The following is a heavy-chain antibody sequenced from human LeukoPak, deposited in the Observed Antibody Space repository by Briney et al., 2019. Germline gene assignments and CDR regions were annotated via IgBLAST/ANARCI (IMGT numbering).Heavy chain of an antibody. CDR1: GGSISSSSYY. J-gene: IGHJ4*02. CDR3: ARLPYSGYDYKIAAAGRLDY. Sequence: SETLSLTCTVSGGSISSSSYYWGWIRQPPGKGLEWIGSIHYSGSTYYNPSLKSRVTISVDTSKNQFSLNLSSVTAADTAVYYCARLPYSGYDYKIAAAGRLDYWGQGTLVTASS. D-gene: IGHD5-12*01. V-gene: IGHV4-39*01. CDR2: IHYSGST.